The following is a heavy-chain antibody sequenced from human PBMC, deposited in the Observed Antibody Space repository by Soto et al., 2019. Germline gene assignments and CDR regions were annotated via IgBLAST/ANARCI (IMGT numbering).Heavy chain of an antibody. CDR3: ARTVRDSSGHHHFDY. CDR1: GFTFSDHY. Sequence: GGSLRLSCAASGFTFSDHYMDWVRQAPGKGLEWVGRSRNKANSYTTEYAASVKGRFSISRDDSKNSLYLQMNSLRTEDTAVYYCARTVRDSSGHHHFDYWGQGTLVTVSS. CDR2: SRNKANSYTT. V-gene: IGHV3-72*01. D-gene: IGHD3-22*01. J-gene: IGHJ4*02.